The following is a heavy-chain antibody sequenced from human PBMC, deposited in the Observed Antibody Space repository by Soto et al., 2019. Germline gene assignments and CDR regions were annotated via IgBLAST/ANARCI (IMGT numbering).Heavy chain of an antibody. J-gene: IGHJ4*02. V-gene: IGHV4-59*01. D-gene: IGHD4-17*01. CDR2: IYHSGST. CDR1: SGSITTYY. Sequence: SETLSLTCTVSSGSITTYYWSWIRQPPGKGLEWIGYIYHSGSTKYNSSLRSRVTMSLDTSKNQFSLKLSSVTAADTAMYYCATVYGAKVDYWGQGTLVTVSS. CDR3: ATVYGAKVDY.